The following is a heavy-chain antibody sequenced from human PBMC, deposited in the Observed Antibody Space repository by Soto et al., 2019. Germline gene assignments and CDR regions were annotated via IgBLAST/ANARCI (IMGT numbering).Heavy chain of an antibody. CDR3: AGLGVATTTVDY. Sequence: QLQLQESGPGLVKPSETLSLTCTVSGGSTSSRNFYWGWIRQPPGKGLEWIGSIYFIGSTYYNPSLKSRVTISVDTSKNQFSLNLSSVTTADTAVYYCAGLGVATTTVDYWGQGSLVTVSS. CDR2: IYFIGST. V-gene: IGHV4-39*01. D-gene: IGHD1-26*01. J-gene: IGHJ4*02. CDR1: GGSTSSRNFY.